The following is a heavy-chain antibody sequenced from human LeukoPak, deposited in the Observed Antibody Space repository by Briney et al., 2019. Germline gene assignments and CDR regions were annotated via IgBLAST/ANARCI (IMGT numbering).Heavy chain of an antibody. CDR1: GFTFSSYS. CDR3: ARGFDGSGSAGSDP. V-gene: IGHV3-21*01. D-gene: IGHD3-10*01. J-gene: IGHJ5*02. CDR2: ISSSSSYI. Sequence: GGSLRLSCAASGFTFSSYSMNWVRQAPGKGLEWVSSISSSSSYIYYADSVKGRFTISRDNAKNSLYLQMNSLRAEDTAVYYCARGFDGSGSAGSDPWGQGTLVTVSS.